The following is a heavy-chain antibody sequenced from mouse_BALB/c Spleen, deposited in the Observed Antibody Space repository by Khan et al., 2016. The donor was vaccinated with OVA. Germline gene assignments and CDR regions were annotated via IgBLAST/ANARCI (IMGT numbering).Heavy chain of an antibody. V-gene: IGHV3-2*02. CDR3: ARSLYYSDSYAMDY. Sequence: EVQLQESGPGLVKPSQSLSLTCTVIGYSIISDFVWNWIRQFPGNKLEWMGYISSTGSTSYSPSLKSRISITRDTSKNQFFLQLNAVTTEDTATYYCARSLYYSDSYAMDYWGQGTSVTVSA. J-gene: IGHJ4*01. CDR2: ISSTGST. CDR1: GYSIISDFV. D-gene: IGHD2-13*01.